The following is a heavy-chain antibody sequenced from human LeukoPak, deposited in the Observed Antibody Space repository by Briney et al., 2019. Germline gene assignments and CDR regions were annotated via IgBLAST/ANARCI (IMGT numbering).Heavy chain of an antibody. CDR3: ARASRGVTSYYYGMDV. CDR2: ISAYNGNT. J-gene: IGHJ6*02. D-gene: IGHD3-10*01. V-gene: IGHV1-18*01. CDR1: GYTFTSYG. Sequence: ASVKVSCKASGYTFTSYGISWVRQAPGQGLEWMGWISAYNGNTNYAQKPQGRVTMTTDTSTSTAYMELRSLRSDDTAVYYCARASRGVTSYYYGMDVWGQGTTVTVSS.